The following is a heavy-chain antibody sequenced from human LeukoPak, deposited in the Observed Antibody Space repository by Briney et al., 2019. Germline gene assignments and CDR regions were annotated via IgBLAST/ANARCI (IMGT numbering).Heavy chain of an antibody. CDR2: IDFETDTT. V-gene: IGHV3-74*01. J-gene: IGHJ4*02. D-gene: IGHD2-15*01. Sequence: GGSLRLSCVASGFTFSSYWMHWVRQAPGKGLEWVSRIDFETDTTTYAGSVKGRFTISRDNTKNTLYLQMDSLRDEDAAVHYCVRAGSGFDYWGQGTLVTVTS. CDR1: GFTFSSYW. CDR3: VRAGSGFDY.